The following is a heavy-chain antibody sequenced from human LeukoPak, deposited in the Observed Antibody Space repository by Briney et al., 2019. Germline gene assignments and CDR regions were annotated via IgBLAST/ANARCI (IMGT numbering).Heavy chain of an antibody. J-gene: IGHJ3*02. CDR2: ISGSGSAV. V-gene: IGHV3-48*01. D-gene: IGHD1-14*01. CDR3: TNFKPPAPDALDI. Sequence: GGSLRLSCAASGFTFSGYAMSWVRQAPGRGLEWLSYISGSGSAVYYADSVKGRFTISRDNARNSVSLQMDSLRPEDTAVYYCTNFKPPAPDALDIWGQGTVVTVSS. CDR1: GFTFSGYA.